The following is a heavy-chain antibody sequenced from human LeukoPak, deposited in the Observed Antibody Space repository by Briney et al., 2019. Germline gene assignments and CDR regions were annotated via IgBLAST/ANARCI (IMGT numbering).Heavy chain of an antibody. CDR2: IYYSGST. J-gene: IGHJ5*02. D-gene: IGHD3-3*01. CDR3: ARVPTITIFGVVIKGAGWFDP. CDR1: GGSISSGSYY. V-gene: IGHV4-39*01. Sequence: SETLSPTCTVSGGSISSGSYYWGWIRQPPGKGLEWIGSIYYSGSTYYNPSLKSRVTISVDTSKNQFSLKLSSVTAADTAVYYCARVPTITIFGVVIKGAGWFDPWGQGTLVTVSS.